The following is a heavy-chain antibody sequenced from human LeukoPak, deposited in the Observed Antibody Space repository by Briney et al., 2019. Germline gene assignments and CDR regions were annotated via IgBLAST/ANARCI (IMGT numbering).Heavy chain of an antibody. J-gene: IGHJ4*02. CDR1: AFTFSTSW. CDR2: IKQDGSEK. Sequence: SLRVSCSASAFTFSTSWMSWVRQAPGKGLGWVANIKQDGSEKYYLDSVKGRFTISRDNAKNSVYLQMNSLRAEDTAVYYCARLSTAAADSDYWGQGTLVTVSS. V-gene: IGHV3-7*01. CDR3: ARLSTAAADSDY. D-gene: IGHD6-13*01.